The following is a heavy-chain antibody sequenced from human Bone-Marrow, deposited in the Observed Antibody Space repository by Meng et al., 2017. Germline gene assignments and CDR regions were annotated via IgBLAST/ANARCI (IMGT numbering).Heavy chain of an antibody. CDR2: IDPYSGDT. D-gene: IGHD5-18*01. V-gene: IGHV1-2*06. J-gene: IGHJ4*02. CDR1: GYGFAAYF. Sequence: QGQLWRFGAEVRKPGASMTVSCKASGYGFAAYFLHWVRLAPVQGLQWVGQIDPYSGDTVYAQKFRGRVTMTRDTSVNSAYLEVNRRTSDDTAVYDCVRDVRQPLDFWGQGTLVTVSS. CDR3: VRDVRQPLDF.